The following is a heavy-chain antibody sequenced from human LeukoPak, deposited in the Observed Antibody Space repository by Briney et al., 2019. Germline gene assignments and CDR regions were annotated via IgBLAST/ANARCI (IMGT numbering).Heavy chain of an antibody. J-gene: IGHJ4*02. V-gene: IGHV3-21*01. CDR1: GFTFSSYS. CDR3: ARDPTYYDILTDFFDY. CDR2: ISSSSSYI. D-gene: IGHD3-9*01. Sequence: GGSLRLSCAASGFTFSSYSMNWVRQAPGKGLEWVSSISSSSSYIYYADSVRGRFTISRDNTKNSLYLQMNSLRAEDTAVYYCARDPTYYDILTDFFDYWGQGTLVTVSS.